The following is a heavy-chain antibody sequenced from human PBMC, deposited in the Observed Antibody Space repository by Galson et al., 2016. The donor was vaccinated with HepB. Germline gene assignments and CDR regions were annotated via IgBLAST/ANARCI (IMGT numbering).Heavy chain of an antibody. CDR3: AREGVYLRAFDI. CDR2: ISGNSAYI. Sequence: SLRLSCAASGFIFSSYHMNWVRQAPGKGLEWVSSISGNSAYIFYADSVKGRFTISRDNTKNSLYLQMNSLRADDTSVYYCAREGVYLRAFDIWGHGTTVTVSS. V-gene: IGHV3-21*06. D-gene: IGHD6-13*01. J-gene: IGHJ3*02. CDR1: GFIFSSYH.